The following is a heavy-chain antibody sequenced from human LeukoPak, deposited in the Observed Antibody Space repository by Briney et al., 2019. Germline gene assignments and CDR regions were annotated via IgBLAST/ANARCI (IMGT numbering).Heavy chain of an antibody. V-gene: IGHV1-18*01. D-gene: IGHD2-15*01. Sequence: GASVKVSCKASGYTFTSYGISWVRQAPGRGLEWMGWISTYNGNTNYAQKLQGRVTMTTDTSTSTAYMELRSLRSDDTAVYYCARDLLYCSGGSCPFDYWGQGTLVAVSS. CDR2: ISTYNGNT. CDR3: ARDLLYCSGGSCPFDY. J-gene: IGHJ4*02. CDR1: GYTFTSYG.